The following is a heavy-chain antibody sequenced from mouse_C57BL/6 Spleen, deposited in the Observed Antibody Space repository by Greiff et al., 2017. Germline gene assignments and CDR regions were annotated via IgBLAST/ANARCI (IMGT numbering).Heavy chain of an antibody. CDR3: TRMDSSGYVGDY. CDR2: IDPDTGGT. D-gene: IGHD3-2*02. Sequence: VQLQQSGAELVRPGASVTLSCKASGYTFTDYEMHWVKQTPVHGLEWIGAIDPDTGGTDYNQKFKGKAILTADKSSSTAYMELRSLTSEDSAVYYCTRMDSSGYVGDYWGQGTTLTVSS. V-gene: IGHV1-15*01. J-gene: IGHJ2*01. CDR1: GYTFTDYE.